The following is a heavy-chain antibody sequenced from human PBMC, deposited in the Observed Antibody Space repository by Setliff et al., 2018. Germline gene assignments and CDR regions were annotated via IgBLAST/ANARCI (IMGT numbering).Heavy chain of an antibody. CDR1: GGSFSGYY. CDR2: INHSGST. V-gene: IGHV4-34*01. D-gene: IGHD1-26*01. J-gene: IGHJ4*02. Sequence: LSLTCAVYGGSFSGYYWSWIRQPPGKGLEWIGEINHSGSTNYNPSLKSRVTMSVDKSRNQFSLRLTSVTAADTAIYYCTRAYSGSHDYWGQGTLVTVSS. CDR3: TRAYSGSHDY.